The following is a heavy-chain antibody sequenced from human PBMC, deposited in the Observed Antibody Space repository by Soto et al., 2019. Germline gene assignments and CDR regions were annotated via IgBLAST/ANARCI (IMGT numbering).Heavy chain of an antibody. CDR3: ARGTGWRYMDV. CDR2: INHSGST. V-gene: IGHV4-34*01. J-gene: IGHJ6*03. CDR1: GGSFSGYY. Sequence: QVQLQQWGAGLLKPSGTLSLTCAVYGGSFSGYYWSWIRQPPGKGLEWIGEINHSGSTNYNPSLKSRVTISVDTSKNQFSLKLSSVTAADTAVYYCARGTGWRYMDVWGKGTTVTVSS.